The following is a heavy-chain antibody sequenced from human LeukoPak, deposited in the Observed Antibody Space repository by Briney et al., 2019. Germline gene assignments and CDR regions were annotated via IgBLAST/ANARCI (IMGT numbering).Heavy chain of an antibody. CDR1: GFTFSSYA. J-gene: IGHJ4*02. V-gene: IGHV3-23*01. Sequence: GGSLRLSCAASGFTFSSYAMSWVRQAPGKGLEWVSAISGSGGSTYYADSGKGRFTISRDNSKNTLYLQMNSLRAEDTAVYYCAKVPRYDILTGCWFDYWGQGTLVTVSS. D-gene: IGHD3-9*01. CDR2: ISGSGGST. CDR3: AKVPRYDILTGCWFDY.